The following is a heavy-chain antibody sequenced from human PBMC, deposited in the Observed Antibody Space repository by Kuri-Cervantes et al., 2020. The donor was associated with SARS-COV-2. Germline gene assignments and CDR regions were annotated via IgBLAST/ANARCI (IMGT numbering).Heavy chain of an antibody. D-gene: IGHD1-26*01. CDR3: AGDEWELRVHSDYYDYYCMDV. CDR1: GYSLTSHG. J-gene: IGHJ6*03. Sequence: ASVKVSRKPSGYSLTSHGSSRVRQAPAQGLEWMGWISAYNGNRDYAQKLQGRVTMTTVNSTSTAYMEPRSLRSDDTAVYYCAGDEWELRVHSDYYDYYCMDVWGKGTTVTVSS. CDR2: ISAYNGNR. V-gene: IGHV1-18*04.